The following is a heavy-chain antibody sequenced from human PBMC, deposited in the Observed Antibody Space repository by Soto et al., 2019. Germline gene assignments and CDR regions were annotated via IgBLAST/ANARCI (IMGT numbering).Heavy chain of an antibody. CDR2: ISWNSGNI. J-gene: IGHJ4*02. CDR3: ARGAYYYDSSGLSY. CDR1: GFTFDDYA. Sequence: GGSLRLSCAASGFTFDDYAMHWVRQVLGKGLEWVSSISWNSGNIGYADSVKGRFTTSRDNAKNSLYLQMNSLRPEDTALYYCARGAYYYDSSGLSYRAQRTLVTVSS. D-gene: IGHD3-22*01. V-gene: IGHV3-9*01.